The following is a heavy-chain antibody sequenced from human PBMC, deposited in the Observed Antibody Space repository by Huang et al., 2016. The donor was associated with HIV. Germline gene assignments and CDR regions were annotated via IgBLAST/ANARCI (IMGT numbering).Heavy chain of an antibody. Sequence: EVQLLESGGGLVKPGGSLRLSCAAAGLTFDNSAMTWVRQAPGKGLEWVSVIRASGDTTSYADFVKGRFTISRDTSKKTLYLQMNSLRAEDTAVYYCAKAPGWYFIFDNWGQGTLVTVSS. J-gene: IGHJ4*02. D-gene: IGHD6-19*01. V-gene: IGHV3-23*01. CDR2: IRASGDTT. CDR1: GLTFDNSA. CDR3: AKAPGWYFIFDN.